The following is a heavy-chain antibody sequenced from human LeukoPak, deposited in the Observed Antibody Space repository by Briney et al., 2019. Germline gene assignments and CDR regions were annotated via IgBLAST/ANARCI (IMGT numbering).Heavy chain of an antibody. J-gene: IGHJ4*02. V-gene: IGHV4-38-2*02. CDR1: GYSIRSGQY. D-gene: IGHD3-10*01. CDR2: IFHSENT. CDR3: AREYLEYGSGNDYFDY. Sequence: SETLSLTCTVSGYSIRSGQYWGWIRQPPGKGLEWIGNIFHSENTYYNPSLESRVTISLDTSKNHFSLKVSSVTAADTAVYYCAREYLEYGSGNDYFDYWGQGTLVTVSS.